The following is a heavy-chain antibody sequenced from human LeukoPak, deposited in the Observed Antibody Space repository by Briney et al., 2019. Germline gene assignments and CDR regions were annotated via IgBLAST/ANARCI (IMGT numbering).Heavy chain of an antibody. CDR2: IIPIFGTA. CDR1: GGTFSSYA. D-gene: IGHD2-2*01. CDR3: ARAVAPNVHHCSSTSCPPYYMDV. Sequence: GASVKVSCKASGGTFSSYAISWVRQAPGQGLEWMGGIIPIFGTANYAQKFQGRVTITADESTSTAYMELSSLRSEDTAVYYCARAVAPNVHHCSSTSCPPYYMDVWGKGTTVTVSS. V-gene: IGHV1-69*13. J-gene: IGHJ6*03.